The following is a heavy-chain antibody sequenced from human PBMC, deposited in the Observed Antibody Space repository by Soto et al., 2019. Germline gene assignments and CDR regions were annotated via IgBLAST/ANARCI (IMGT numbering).Heavy chain of an antibody. D-gene: IGHD6-6*01. CDR2: INPTAGST. CDR3: ARDYIRYSSSSGLDY. V-gene: IGHV1-46*01. CDR1: GYTFTTYY. Sequence: QVQLVQSGAEVKKPGASMKVSCKASGYTFTTYYIHWVRQAPGQGLEWMGVINPTAGSTSYEPKVQRRVTMTRDTSTSTVYMELSSLRSEDTAVYYCARDYIRYSSSSGLDYWGQGTLVTVSS. J-gene: IGHJ4*02.